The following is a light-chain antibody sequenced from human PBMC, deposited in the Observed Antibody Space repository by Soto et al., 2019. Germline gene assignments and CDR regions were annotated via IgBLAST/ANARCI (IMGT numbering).Light chain of an antibody. Sequence: QSVLTQPPSASGTPGQTVTISCSGGWYNIGKNLGYWYQQLPGTAPKLLIYMTNQRPSGVPDRFSCSKSGSSASLAVSGLRSEDEAVYYCAAWDDSLRAWVFGGGTKLTVL. V-gene: IGLV1-47*01. J-gene: IGLJ3*02. CDR3: AAWDDSLRAWV. CDR2: MTN. CDR1: WYNIGKNL.